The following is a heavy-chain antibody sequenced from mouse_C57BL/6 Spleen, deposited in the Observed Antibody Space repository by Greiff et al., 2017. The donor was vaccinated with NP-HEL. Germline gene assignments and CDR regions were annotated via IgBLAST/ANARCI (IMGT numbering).Heavy chain of an antibody. V-gene: IGHV14-4*01. Sequence: VQLQQSGAELVRPGASVKLSCTASGFNIKDDYMHWVKQRPEQGLEWIGWIDPENGDTEYASKFQGKATITADTSSNTAYLQRSSLTSEDTAVYYCTRDNTWFAYWGQGTLVTVSA. CDR2: IDPENGDT. CDR3: TRDNTWFAY. J-gene: IGHJ3*01. D-gene: IGHD1-3*01. CDR1: GFNIKDDY.